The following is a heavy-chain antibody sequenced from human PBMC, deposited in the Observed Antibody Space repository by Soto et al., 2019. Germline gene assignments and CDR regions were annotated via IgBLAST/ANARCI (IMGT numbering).Heavy chain of an antibody. CDR1: GGTFSSYT. J-gene: IGHJ4*02. V-gene: IGHV1-69*02. Sequence: GASVKVSCKASGGTFSSYTISWVRQAPGQGLEWMGRIIPILGIANYAQKFQGRVTITADKSTSTAYMELSSLRSEDTAVYYCARALYSSGWEFDYWGQGTLVTVSS. CDR2: IIPILGIA. CDR3: ARALYSSGWEFDY. D-gene: IGHD6-19*01.